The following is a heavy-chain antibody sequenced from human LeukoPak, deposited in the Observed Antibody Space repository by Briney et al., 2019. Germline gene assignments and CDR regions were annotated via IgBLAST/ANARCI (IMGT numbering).Heavy chain of an antibody. D-gene: IGHD2-2*01. CDR1: GYTFTGYY. CDR2: INPNIGGT. J-gene: IGHJ6*02. V-gene: IGHV1-2*02. Sequence: PSVKLSCTASGYTFTGYYMHWVRQAPGHGLEWMGWINPNIGGTNYAQKFQGRVTMTRDTSTSTAYIEMSRRRSDDTAVYYCARHVHLYCSSTSCYIRRNYYYYGMDVWGQGTTVTVSS. CDR3: ARHVHLYCSSTSCYIRRNYYYYGMDV.